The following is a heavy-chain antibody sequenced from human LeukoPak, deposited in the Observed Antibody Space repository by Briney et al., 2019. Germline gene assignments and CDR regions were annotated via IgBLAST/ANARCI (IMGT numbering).Heavy chain of an antibody. CDR3: ARDLGSSSLYYFDY. Sequence: GGSLRVSCAASGFTFSSYGMHWVRQAPGKGLEWVAVIWYDGSNKYYADSVKGRFTISRDNSKNTLYLQMNSLRAEDTAVYYCARDLGSSSLYYFDYWGQGTLVTVSS. V-gene: IGHV3-33*01. CDR2: IWYDGSNK. D-gene: IGHD6-13*01. CDR1: GFTFSSYG. J-gene: IGHJ4*02.